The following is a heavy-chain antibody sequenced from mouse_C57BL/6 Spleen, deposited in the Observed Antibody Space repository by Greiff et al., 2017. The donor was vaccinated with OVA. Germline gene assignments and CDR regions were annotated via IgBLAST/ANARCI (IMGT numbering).Heavy chain of an antibody. CDR2: IDPENGDT. D-gene: IGHD2-3*01. CDR3: TTGDGRTY. J-gene: IGHJ3*01. CDR1: GFNIKDDY. Sequence: VHVKQSGAELVRPGASVKLSCTASGFNIKDDYMHWVKQRPEQGLEWIGWIDPENGDTEYASKFQGKATITADTSSNTAYLQLSSLTSEDTAVYYCTTGDGRTYWGQGTLVTVSA. V-gene: IGHV14-4*01.